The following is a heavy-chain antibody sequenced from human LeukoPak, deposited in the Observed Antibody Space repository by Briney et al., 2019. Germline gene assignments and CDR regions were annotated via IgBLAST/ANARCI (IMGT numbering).Heavy chain of an antibody. CDR2: ISSSGSTI. CDR1: GFTFSDYY. J-gene: IGHJ3*02. V-gene: IGHV3-11*01. CDR3: AREAYDSSSYGDAFDI. D-gene: IGHD3-22*01. Sequence: PGGSLRLSCAASGFTFSDYYMSWIRQAPGKGLEWVSYISSSGSTIYYADSVKGRFTISRDNAKNSLYLQMNSLRAEDTAVYYCAREAYDSSSYGDAFDIWGQGTMVTVSS.